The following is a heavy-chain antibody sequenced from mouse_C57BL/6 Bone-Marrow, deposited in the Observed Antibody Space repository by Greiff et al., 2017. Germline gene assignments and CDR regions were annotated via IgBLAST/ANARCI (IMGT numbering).Heavy chain of an antibody. CDR1: GFTFSSYG. J-gene: IGHJ3*01. CDR2: ISSGGSYT. V-gene: IGHV5-6*03. CDR3: ARLGLRQFAY. Sequence: EVKLMESGGGLVKPGGSLKLSCAASGFTFSSYGMSWVRQTPDKRLEWVATISSGGSYTYYPDSVKGRFTISRDNAKNTLYLQMSSLKSEDTAMYYCARLGLRQFAYWGQGTLVTVSA. D-gene: IGHD2-4*01.